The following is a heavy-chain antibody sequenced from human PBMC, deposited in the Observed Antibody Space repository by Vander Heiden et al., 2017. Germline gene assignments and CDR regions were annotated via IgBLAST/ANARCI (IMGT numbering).Heavy chain of an antibody. D-gene: IGHD4-17*01. CDR3: ARSLTTVTTGGIY. V-gene: IGHV3-11*01. Sequence: QVQLVESGGGLVKPGGSRRLSCGGSGFNFSDYYMSWIPQAPGKGLEWCSYISSSGSTIYYADSVKGRFNISRDNAKNSLYLQMNSLRAEDTAVYYCARSLTTVTTGGIYWGQGTLVTVSS. CDR2: ISSSGSTI. J-gene: IGHJ4*02. CDR1: GFNFSDYY.